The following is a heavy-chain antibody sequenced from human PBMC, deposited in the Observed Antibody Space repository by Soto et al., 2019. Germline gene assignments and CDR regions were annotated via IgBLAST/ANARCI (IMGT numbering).Heavy chain of an antibody. J-gene: IGHJ4*02. CDR1: GFTFSSYG. D-gene: IGHD3-22*01. Sequence: GGSLRLSCAASGFTFSSYGMHWVRQAPGKGLEWVAVISYDGSNKYYADSVKGRFTISRDNSKNTLYLQMNSLRAEDTAVYYCAKSDSSGYSPDYWGQGTLVTVSS. V-gene: IGHV3-30*18. CDR3: AKSDSSGYSPDY. CDR2: ISYDGSNK.